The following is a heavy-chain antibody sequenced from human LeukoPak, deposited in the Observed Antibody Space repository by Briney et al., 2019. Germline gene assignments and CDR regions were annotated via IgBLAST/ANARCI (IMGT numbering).Heavy chain of an antibody. D-gene: IGHD6-19*01. Sequence: ASVKVSCKASGYTFTGHSMYWVRQAPGQGLEWMGWIKPNSGGTNYAQKFQGRVTMTRDTSISTAYMELSRLRSEDTAVYYCARAYSSGWYIDYWGQGTLVTVSS. J-gene: IGHJ4*02. CDR3: ARAYSSGWYIDY. CDR1: GYTFTGHS. V-gene: IGHV1-2*02. CDR2: IKPNSGGT.